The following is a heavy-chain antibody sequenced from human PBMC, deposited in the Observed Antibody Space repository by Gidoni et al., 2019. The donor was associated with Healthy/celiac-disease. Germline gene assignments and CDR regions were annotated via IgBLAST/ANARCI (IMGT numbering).Heavy chain of an antibody. Sequence: QVQLVESGGGVVPPGRSLRLSCAASGFTFRSYAMHWVPQDPGKGLEWVAVISYDGSNKYYADSVKGRFTISRDNSKNTLYLQMNSLRAEDTAVYYCARPRVAARMGGWFDPWGQGTLVTVSS. D-gene: IGHD3-16*01. V-gene: IGHV3-30-3*01. CDR3: ARPRVAARMGGWFDP. CDR1: GFTFRSYA. J-gene: IGHJ5*02. CDR2: ISYDGSNK.